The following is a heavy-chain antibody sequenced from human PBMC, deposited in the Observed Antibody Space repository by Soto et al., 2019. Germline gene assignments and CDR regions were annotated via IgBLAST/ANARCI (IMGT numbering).Heavy chain of an antibody. CDR1: GLTCGSRG. J-gene: IGHJ4*02. V-gene: IGHV3-23*01. Sequence: GGSLRLSCVASGLTCGSRGMTWVRQAPGEGLQWVSTITDTGGDAKYADSVKGRFTISRDNSKNTLYLQMSSLRAEDTAIYYCAKDSFINLRGYDSYWGQGTLVTVSS. CDR3: AKDSFINLRGYDSY. CDR2: ITDTGGDA. D-gene: IGHD5-12*01.